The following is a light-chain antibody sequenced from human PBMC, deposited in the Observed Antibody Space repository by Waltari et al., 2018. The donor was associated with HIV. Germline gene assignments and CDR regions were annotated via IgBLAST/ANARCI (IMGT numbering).Light chain of an antibody. Sequence: QSALTQPRSVSGSPGQSVTISCTGTSNDVGAYNYVSWYQQHPVKAPKLMIYDVTKRPSGVPDRFSGSKSANTASLTISGLQAEDEADYYCCSYAGSYTFPYVFGTGTKVTVL. CDR1: SNDVGAYNY. CDR2: DVT. V-gene: IGLV2-11*01. J-gene: IGLJ1*01. CDR3: CSYAGSYTFPYV.